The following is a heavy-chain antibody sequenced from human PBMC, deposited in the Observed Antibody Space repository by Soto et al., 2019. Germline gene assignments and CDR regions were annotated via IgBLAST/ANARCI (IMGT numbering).Heavy chain of an antibody. V-gene: IGHV1-2*02. CDR2: INPNSGDT. J-gene: IGHJ4*02. CDR3: ATRYSYVHF. Sequence: GASVKVSCKSSGYAFTGYYIHWVRQAPGQGLEWMGWINPNSGDTNYAQKFQGRVTMTRDTSFSTAYMELSSLRSDDTAVYYCATRYSYVHFWGKGPFVTVSS. CDR1: GYAFTGYY. D-gene: IGHD5-18*01.